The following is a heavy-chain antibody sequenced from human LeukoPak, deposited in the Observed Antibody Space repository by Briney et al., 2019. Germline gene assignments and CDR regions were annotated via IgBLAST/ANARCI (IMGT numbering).Heavy chain of an antibody. D-gene: IGHD5-18*01. CDR3: AREPNVDTAMVRYFDY. CDR1: GFTFSSYA. V-gene: IGHV3-30-3*01. J-gene: IGHJ4*02. Sequence: TGGSLRLSCAASGFTFSSYAMHWVRQAPGKGLEWVAVISYDGSNKYYADSVKGRFTISRDNSKNTLYLQMNSLRAEDTAVYYCAREPNVDTAMVRYFDYWGQGTLVTVSS. CDR2: ISYDGSNK.